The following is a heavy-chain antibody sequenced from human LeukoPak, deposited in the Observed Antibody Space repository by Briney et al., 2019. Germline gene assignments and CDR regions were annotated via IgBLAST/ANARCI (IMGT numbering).Heavy chain of an antibody. D-gene: IGHD3-10*01. V-gene: IGHV3-15*01. CDR3: TKQRSSITMVRGVIRSDH. J-gene: IGHJ4*02. CDR1: GFTFINAM. CDR2: IKTKTDGGTT. Sequence: RGALRLSCAASGFTFINAMASGGRQGPRKGLEWVGRIKTKTDGGTTDYAAPGKGTSTISRDDSKNTLYLKMNSLKTEDTAVYYCTKQRSSITMVRGVIRSDHWGQGTLVTVSS.